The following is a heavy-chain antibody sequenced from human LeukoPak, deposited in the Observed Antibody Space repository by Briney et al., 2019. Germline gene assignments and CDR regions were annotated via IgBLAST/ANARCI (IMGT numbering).Heavy chain of an antibody. CDR3: ARIGTVTMKYYYYYGMDV. Sequence: SVKVSCKASGGTFSSYAISWVRQAPGQGLEWMGGIIPIFGTANYAQKFQGRVTITADESTSTAYMELSSLRSEDTAVYYCARIGTVTMKYYYYYGMDVWGQGTTVTVSS. CDR1: GGTFSSYA. D-gene: IGHD4-11*01. CDR2: IIPIFGTA. V-gene: IGHV1-69*01. J-gene: IGHJ6*02.